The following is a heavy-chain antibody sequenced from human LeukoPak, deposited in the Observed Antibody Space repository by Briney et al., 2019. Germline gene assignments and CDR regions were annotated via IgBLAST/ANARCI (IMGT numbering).Heavy chain of an antibody. V-gene: IGHV4-34*01. CDR3: ARAPPFGYSYGLNWFDP. CDR1: GGSFSGYY. J-gene: IGHJ5*02. Sequence: SETLSLTCAVYGGSFSGYYWSWIRQPPGNGLEWIGEINHSGSTNYNPSLKSRVTISVDTSKNQFSLKLSSVTAADTAVYYCARAPPFGYSYGLNWFDPWGQGTLVTVSS. D-gene: IGHD5-18*01. CDR2: INHSGST.